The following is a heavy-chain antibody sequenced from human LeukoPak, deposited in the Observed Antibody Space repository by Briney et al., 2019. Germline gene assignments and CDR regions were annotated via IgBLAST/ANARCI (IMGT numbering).Heavy chain of an antibody. D-gene: IGHD5-18*01. J-gene: IGHJ4*02. CDR2: IDPSDSET. Sequence: GESLKISCKASGYSFTSYWIGWVRQMPGKGLEWLGIIDPSDSETRYTPSFQGQVTISVDKSLTTADLQWNSLKASDTAMYYCARQTAMGRSGDYWGQGTLVTVSS. V-gene: IGHV5-51*01. CDR1: GYSFTSYW. CDR3: ARQTAMGRSGDY.